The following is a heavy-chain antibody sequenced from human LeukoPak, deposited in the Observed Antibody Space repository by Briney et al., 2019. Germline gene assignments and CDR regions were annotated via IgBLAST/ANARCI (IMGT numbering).Heavy chain of an antibody. D-gene: IGHD2-15*01. CDR1: GFTFSSYA. Sequence: GGSLRLSCAASGFTFSSYAMSWVRQAPGKGLEWVSAISGSGGSTYYADSVKGRFTISRDNSKNTLYLQMNSLRAEDTAVYYCAKVRCSGGSCYLGNAFDIWGQGTMVTVSS. CDR3: AKVRCSGGSCYLGNAFDI. CDR2: ISGSGGST. J-gene: IGHJ3*02. V-gene: IGHV3-23*01.